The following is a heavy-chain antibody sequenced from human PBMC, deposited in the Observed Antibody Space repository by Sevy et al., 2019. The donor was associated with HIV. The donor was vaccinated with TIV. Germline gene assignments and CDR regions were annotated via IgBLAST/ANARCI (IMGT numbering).Heavy chain of an antibody. CDR2: IKADGSDK. J-gene: IGHJ4*02. CDR3: AHETFGRFES. Sequence: GESLKISCAASGFTFSANWMNWVRQAPGKGLEGVANIKADGSDKHYVDSVEGRFTISRDNAKNLLFLQMNSLRVEDTAVYYGAHETFGRFESWGQGTLVTVSS. D-gene: IGHD3-16*01. V-gene: IGHV3-7*01. CDR1: GFTFSANW.